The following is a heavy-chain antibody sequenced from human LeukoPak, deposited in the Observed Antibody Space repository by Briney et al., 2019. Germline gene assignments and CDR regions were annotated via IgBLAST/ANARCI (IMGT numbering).Heavy chain of an antibody. CDR2: ITSNGGST. CDR1: GFTFSAYT. J-gene: IGHJ4*02. CDR3: ARAPYTSGWYFAFDY. V-gene: IGHV3-64*04. Sequence: GGSLRLSCSASGFTFSAYTMHWVRQAPGKGLEYVSAITSNGGSTYYADSVKGRFTSSRDNSQNTLYLEMNSLRTEDTAVYYCARAPYTSGWYFAFDYWGQGTLVTVSS. D-gene: IGHD6-19*01.